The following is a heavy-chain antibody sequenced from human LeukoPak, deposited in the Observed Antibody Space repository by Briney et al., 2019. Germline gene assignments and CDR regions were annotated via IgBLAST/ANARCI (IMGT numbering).Heavy chain of an antibody. CDR1: GFTFSSYA. J-gene: IGHJ4*02. CDR3: ARDGAYYDYVWGTPYGKGYFDY. D-gene: IGHD3-16*01. V-gene: IGHV3-21*01. Sequence: GGSLRLSCAASGFTFSSYAMSWVRQAPGKGLEWVSSISSSSSYIYYADSVKGRFTISRDNAKNSLYLQMNNLRAEDTAVYYCARDGAYYDYVWGTPYGKGYFDYWGQGTLVTVSS. CDR2: ISSSSSYI.